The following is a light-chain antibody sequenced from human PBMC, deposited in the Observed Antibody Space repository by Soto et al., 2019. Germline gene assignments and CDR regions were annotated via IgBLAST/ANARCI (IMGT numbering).Light chain of an antibody. CDR1: QSVSSY. CDR3: QQSYSSPPLT. V-gene: IGKV1-39*01. Sequence: EILLTQSPSSLSLSAGDRATLSCRASQSVSSYLNWYQQKPGEAPSLLLYAASTMQTGVPARFSGSGSGTDFTLTISSLQPEDFAAEYCQQSYSSPPLTFGGGTKVEIK. CDR2: AAS. J-gene: IGKJ4*01.